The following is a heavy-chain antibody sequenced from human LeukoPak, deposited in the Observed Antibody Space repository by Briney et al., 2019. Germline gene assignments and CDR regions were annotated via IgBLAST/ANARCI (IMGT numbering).Heavy chain of an antibody. D-gene: IGHD5-12*01. CDR1: GFTFSSFW. Sequence: GGSLRLSCEASGFTFSSFWMHWVRQAPGKGPVWVSRIDADGETTAYADSVKGRFTISRDNAKNTLYLQMSSLRAEDTAIYYCVYSGFDWTYYFDWWGQGTLVTVSS. J-gene: IGHJ4*02. CDR2: IDADGETT. CDR3: VYSGFDWTYYFDW. V-gene: IGHV3-74*01.